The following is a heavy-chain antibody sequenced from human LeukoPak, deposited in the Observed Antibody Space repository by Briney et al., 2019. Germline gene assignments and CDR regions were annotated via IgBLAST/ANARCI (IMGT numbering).Heavy chain of an antibody. D-gene: IGHD5-12*01. CDR3: ARYTPKKMLNGLRTFDI. V-gene: IGHV4-59*01. Sequence: SETLSLTCTVSGDSISSYYWSWIRQPPGKGLEWIGYIFYSGSTNYNPSLKSRVTISEDKTKNQFSLSLTSVTAADTAVYYCARYTPKKMLNGLRTFDIWGQGTMVTVSS. CDR1: GDSISSYY. J-gene: IGHJ3*02. CDR2: IFYSGST.